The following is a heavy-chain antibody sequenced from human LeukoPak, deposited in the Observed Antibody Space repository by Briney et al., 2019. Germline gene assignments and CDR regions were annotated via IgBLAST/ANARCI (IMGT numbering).Heavy chain of an antibody. CDR2: IYYSGST. D-gene: IGHD3-3*02. Sequence: SQTLSLTRTVSGGSISSGGYYWSWIRQHPGKGLEWIEYIYYSGSTYYNPSLKIRVTISVDTSKNQFSLKLSSVTAADTAVYYCARVGPLAPNYYYYYYMDVWGKGTTVTVSS. CDR1: GGSISSGGYY. V-gene: IGHV4-31*03. J-gene: IGHJ6*03. CDR3: ARVGPLAPNYYYYYYMDV.